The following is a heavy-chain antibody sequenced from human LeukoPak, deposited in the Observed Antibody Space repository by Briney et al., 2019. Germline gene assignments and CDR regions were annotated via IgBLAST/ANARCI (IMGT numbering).Heavy chain of an antibody. CDR3: ARGSRLGARRSQYLDY. CDR1: GVSITSCF. Sequence: SETVTLPCTVSGVSITSCFWSWIRQPLKGLEWIGYYSGSTNYNPSLKSRVTISADTSKDQVILKLTSLTAADTAVYYCARGSRLGARRSQYLDYWGQGRMLTVSS. J-gene: IGHJ4*02. D-gene: IGHD1-26*01. CDR2: YSGST. V-gene: IGHV4-59*01.